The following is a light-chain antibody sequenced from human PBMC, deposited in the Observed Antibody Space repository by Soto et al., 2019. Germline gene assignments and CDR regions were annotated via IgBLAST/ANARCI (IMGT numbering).Light chain of an antibody. J-gene: IGLJ1*01. CDR1: SREVGAYDF. CDR2: EVS. CDR3: SSYTCSSTRV. V-gene: IGLV2-14*03. Sequence: QSLPTHRYTVSGSPGQWITIARTGNSREVGAYDFVSWYQQHADTAPKLMIYEVSNRPSGVSNRFSGSKSVNTATLTISGLQAKDEADYYCSSYTCSSTRVFGTGPKVTVL.